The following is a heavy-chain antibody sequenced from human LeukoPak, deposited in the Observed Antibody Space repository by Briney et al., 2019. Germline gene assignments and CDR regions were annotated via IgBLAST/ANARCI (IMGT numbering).Heavy chain of an antibody. Sequence: ASVKVSCKASGYTFTGYYMHWVRQAPGQGLEWMGRINPNSGGTNYAQKFQGRVTMTRDTSISTAYMELSRLRSDDTAVYYCARYITVGATDQHFDYWGQGNLVTGSS. CDR1: GYTFTGYY. V-gene: IGHV1-2*06. J-gene: IGHJ4*02. CDR2: INPNSGGT. CDR3: ARYITVGATDQHFDY. D-gene: IGHD1-26*01.